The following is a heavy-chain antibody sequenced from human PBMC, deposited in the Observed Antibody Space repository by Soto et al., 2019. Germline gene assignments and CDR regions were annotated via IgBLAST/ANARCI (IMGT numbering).Heavy chain of an antibody. CDR3: TKILSGGASFDV. V-gene: IGHV4-59*02. CDR1: GASVITYY. J-gene: IGHJ3*01. D-gene: IGHD3-16*01. CDR2: IYHSGST. Sequence: PSETLSLTCTVSGASVITYYWSWILQSPGKGLEWIGWIYHSGSTHYSPSLRSRVTLSVDTGKNQLYLSLNFVTPADTAVYYCTKILSGGASFDVWGQGTMVTVSS.